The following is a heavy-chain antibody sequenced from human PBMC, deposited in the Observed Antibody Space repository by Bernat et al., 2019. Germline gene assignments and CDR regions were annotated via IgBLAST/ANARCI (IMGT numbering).Heavy chain of an antibody. Sequence: EVQLLESGGDLVQPGGSLRLSCAVSGFTFSSYAMAWVRQAPGKGLEWVSTLTSSGDGTYYADSVKGRFTISRDKSKNTVYLQMNSLRAEDTAVYYCAIRPQGGSPTKYFQHWGQGTLVTVSS. V-gene: IGHV3-23*01. J-gene: IGHJ1*01. D-gene: IGHD2-15*01. CDR3: AIRPQGGSPTKYFQH. CDR1: GFTFSSYA. CDR2: LTSSGDGT.